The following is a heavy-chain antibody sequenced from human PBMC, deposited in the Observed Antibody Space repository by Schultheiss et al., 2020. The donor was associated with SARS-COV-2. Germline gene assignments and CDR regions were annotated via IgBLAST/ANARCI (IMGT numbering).Heavy chain of an antibody. V-gene: IGHV4-31*01. CDR3: ARENPSGGDSWGYFDY. D-gene: IGHD2-21*02. CDR2: IYYSGST. Sequence: SQTLSLTCAVYGGSFSGYYWSWIRQHPGKGLEWIGYIYYSGSTYYNPSLKSLVTISVDTSKNQFSLKLSSVTAADTAVYYCARENPSGGDSWGYFDYWGQGTLVTVSS. J-gene: IGHJ4*02. CDR1: GGSFSGYY.